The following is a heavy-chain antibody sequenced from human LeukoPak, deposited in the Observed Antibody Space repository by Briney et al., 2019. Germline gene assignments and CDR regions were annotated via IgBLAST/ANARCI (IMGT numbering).Heavy chain of an antibody. Sequence: ASVKVSCKTSGYTFISYHMHWVRQAPGQGLEWMGTINPRVGNTNYALKFQGRVTMTRDTSTSTVYMELSSLRSEDTAVYYCARGVLGRALDPWGQGTLVTVSS. D-gene: IGHD1-26*01. V-gene: IGHV1-46*01. CDR3: ARGVLGRALDP. CDR2: INPRVGNT. CDR1: GYTFISYH. J-gene: IGHJ5*02.